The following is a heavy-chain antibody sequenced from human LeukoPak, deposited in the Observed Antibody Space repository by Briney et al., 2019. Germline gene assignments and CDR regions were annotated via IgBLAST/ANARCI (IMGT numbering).Heavy chain of an antibody. Sequence: GGSLRLSCAASGFTFSSYSMNWVRQAPGKGLEWGSYISSSSSTIYYADSVKGRFTISRDNAKNSLYLQMNSLRAEDTAVYYCARARRDDSSGYFPLFFDYWGQGTLVTVSS. V-gene: IGHV3-48*01. CDR1: GFTFSSYS. J-gene: IGHJ4*02. D-gene: IGHD3-22*01. CDR3: ARARRDDSSGYFPLFFDY. CDR2: ISSSSSTI.